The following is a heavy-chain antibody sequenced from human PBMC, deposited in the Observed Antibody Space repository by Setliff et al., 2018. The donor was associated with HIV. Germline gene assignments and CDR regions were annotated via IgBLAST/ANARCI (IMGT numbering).Heavy chain of an antibody. J-gene: IGHJ4*02. CDR2: ISWNGGST. V-gene: IGHV3-43D*03. Sequence: ETLSLSCAASGFTFDDYAMHWVRQVPGKGLEWVSLISWNGGSTYYADSVRGRFAISRDNNKNFLYLQMSSLRTDDSALYYCARGPTGSGSAYLDFWGQGTLVTVSS. CDR1: GFTFDDYA. CDR3: ARGPTGSGSAYLDF. D-gene: IGHD3-10*01.